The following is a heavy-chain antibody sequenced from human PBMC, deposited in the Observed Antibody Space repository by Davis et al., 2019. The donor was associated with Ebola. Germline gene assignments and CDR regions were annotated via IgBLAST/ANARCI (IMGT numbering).Heavy chain of an antibody. J-gene: IGHJ4*02. CDR1: GFTFSSYE. CDR2: ISSSGNTI. V-gene: IGHV3-48*03. Sequence: GESLKISCAASGFTFSSYEMNRVRQAPGKGLEWVSYISSSGNTIYYADSVKGRFTISRDNAKNSLYLQMNSLRAEDTAVYYCARAILSGSYSSNFDYWGQGTLVTVSS. D-gene: IGHD1-26*01. CDR3: ARAILSGSYSSNFDY.